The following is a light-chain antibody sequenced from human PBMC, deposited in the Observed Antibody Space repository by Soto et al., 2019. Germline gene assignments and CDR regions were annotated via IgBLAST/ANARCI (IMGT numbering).Light chain of an antibody. CDR1: SGHSSHA. Sequence: QSVLTQSPSASASLGASVKLTCTLSSGHSSHAIAWHQQQPEKGPRYLMKLNSCGSHSKGDGIPDRFSGSSSGAERYLTISSLQSEDEADYYCQTWGTGIRVFGGGTKVTVL. J-gene: IGLJ2*01. CDR3: QTWGTGIRV. V-gene: IGLV4-69*01. CDR2: LNSCGSH.